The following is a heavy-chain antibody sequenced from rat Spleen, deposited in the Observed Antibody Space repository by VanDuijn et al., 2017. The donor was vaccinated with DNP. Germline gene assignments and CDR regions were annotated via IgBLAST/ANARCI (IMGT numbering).Heavy chain of an antibody. Sequence: EVQLVESGGGLVQPGRSLKLSCTASGFTFSYYGMAWVRQAPTKGLEWVASITTGGGNTYYGDSVQGRFTISRDNAKSSLYLQMDSLRSEDTATYYCTTEGGTGSWYFDFWGPGTMVIVSS. V-gene: IGHV5-27*01. J-gene: IGHJ1*01. CDR2: ITTGGGNT. D-gene: IGHD5-1*01. CDR3: TTEGGTGSWYFDF. CDR1: GFTFSYYG.